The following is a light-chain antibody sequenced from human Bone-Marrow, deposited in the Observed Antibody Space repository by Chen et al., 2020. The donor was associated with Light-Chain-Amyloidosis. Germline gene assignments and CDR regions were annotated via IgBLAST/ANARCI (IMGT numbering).Light chain of an antibody. Sequence: QSALTQPASVSGAPGQSITISCTGTSSAVGTYDFVSWYQQHAGKAPKLMIYEVTERPSGVSNRFSGAKSGNTASLTISGLQAEDEADYYCCSYAGSPLYVFGTGTKVSVL. V-gene: IGLV2-23*02. CDR3: CSYAGSPLYV. CDR2: EVT. J-gene: IGLJ1*01. CDR1: SSAVGTYDF.